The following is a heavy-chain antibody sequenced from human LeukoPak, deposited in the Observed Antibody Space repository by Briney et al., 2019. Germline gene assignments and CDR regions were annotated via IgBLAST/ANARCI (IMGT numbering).Heavy chain of an antibody. CDR3: ARAAGSDSGFDYFDS. V-gene: IGHV3-23*01. J-gene: IGHJ4*02. CDR1: GFTFSSFA. Sequence: GGSLRLSCVASGFTFSSFAMAWVRQAPGKGLDWVAQITGNGVSTYYGDSVKGRFTISSDASESTMYLEMNSLRAEDTAVYYCARAAGSDSGFDYFDSWGQGILVTVS. D-gene: IGHD6-19*01. CDR2: ITGNGVST.